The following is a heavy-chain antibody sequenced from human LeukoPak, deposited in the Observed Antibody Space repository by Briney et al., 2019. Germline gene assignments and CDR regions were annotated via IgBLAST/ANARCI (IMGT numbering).Heavy chain of an antibody. D-gene: IGHD3-9*01. Sequence: GESLKISCKGSGYSFTSYWISWVRQMPGKGLEWMGRIDPSDSYTNYSPSFQGHVTISADKSISTAYLQWSSLKASDTAMYYCARYSKYYDILTGYYTSWHFDYWGQGTLVTVSS. CDR3: ARYSKYYDILTGYYTSWHFDY. CDR1: GYSFTSYW. CDR2: IDPSDSYT. V-gene: IGHV5-10-1*01. J-gene: IGHJ4*02.